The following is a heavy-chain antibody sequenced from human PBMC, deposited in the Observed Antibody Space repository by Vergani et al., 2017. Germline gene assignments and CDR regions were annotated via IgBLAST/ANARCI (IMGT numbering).Heavy chain of an antibody. CDR3: ARGTGYKLSHYFDY. Sequence: QVQLQQWGAGLLKPSETLSLTCAVYGGSFSGYYWSWIRQPAGKGLEWIGRIYTSGSTNYNPSLKSRVTISVDTSKNQFSLKLSSVTAADTAVYYCARGTGYKLSHYFDYWGQGTLVTVSS. CDR2: IYTSGST. CDR1: GGSFSGYY. V-gene: IGHV4-59*10. J-gene: IGHJ4*02. D-gene: IGHD5-24*01.